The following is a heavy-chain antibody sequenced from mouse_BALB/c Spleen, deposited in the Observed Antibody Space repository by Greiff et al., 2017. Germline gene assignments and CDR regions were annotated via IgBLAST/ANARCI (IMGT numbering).Heavy chain of an antibody. CDR1: GDSITSGY. Sequence: EVKLQESGPSLVKPSQTLSFTCSVTGDSITSGYWNWIRKFPGNNLEYMGYISYSGSTYYNPSLKSRISITRDTSKNQYYLQLHSVTTEDTATYYCARRDYYGSSYNYYAMDYWGQGTSVTVSS. D-gene: IGHD1-1*01. CDR3: ARRDYYGSSYNYYAMDY. J-gene: IGHJ4*01. CDR2: ISYSGST. V-gene: IGHV3-8*02.